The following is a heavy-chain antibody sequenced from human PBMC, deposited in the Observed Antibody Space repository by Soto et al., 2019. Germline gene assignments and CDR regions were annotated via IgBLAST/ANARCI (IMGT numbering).Heavy chain of an antibody. CDR3: ARDQGYCSSTSCYYYYYGMDV. J-gene: IGHJ6*02. Sequence: LSLTCTVSGGSISSGGYYWSWISQHPGKGLEWIGYIYYSGSTYYNPSLKSRVTISVDTSKNQFSLKLSSVTAADTAVYYCARDQGYCSSTSCYYYYYGMDVWGQGTTVTVSS. D-gene: IGHD2-2*01. CDR2: IYYSGST. CDR1: GGSISSGGYY. V-gene: IGHV4-31*03.